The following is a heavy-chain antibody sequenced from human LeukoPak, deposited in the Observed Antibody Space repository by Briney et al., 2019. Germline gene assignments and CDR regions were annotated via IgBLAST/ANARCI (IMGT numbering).Heavy chain of an antibody. CDR3: ARSMGYCSSTSCYDY. CDR2: ISHSGST. D-gene: IGHD2-2*01. J-gene: IGHJ4*02. V-gene: IGHV4-34*10. Sequence: SETLSLTCSVSGGSLSGDGYHWNWLRQTADSGLEWIGEISHSGSTNYNPSLKSRVIISVDTSKKEFSLKLSAVTAADTAVYYCARSMGYCSSTSCYDYWGQGTLVTVSS. CDR1: GGSLSGDGYH.